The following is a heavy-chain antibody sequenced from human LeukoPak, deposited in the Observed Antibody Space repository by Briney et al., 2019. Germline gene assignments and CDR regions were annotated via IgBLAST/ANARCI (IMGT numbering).Heavy chain of an antibody. D-gene: IGHD2-21*01. CDR1: GGPISGYY. CDR2: LDSSGST. Sequence: SETLSLTCKVSGGPISGYYWSWIRQPAGKGLEWIGRLDSSGSTNYNSSLKSRVTMSIDRSQFSLRLTSVTAADTAIYYCARGTSCGSKCFFDYWGQGILVTVSS. J-gene: IGHJ4*02. V-gene: IGHV4-4*07. CDR3: ARGTSCGSKCFFDY.